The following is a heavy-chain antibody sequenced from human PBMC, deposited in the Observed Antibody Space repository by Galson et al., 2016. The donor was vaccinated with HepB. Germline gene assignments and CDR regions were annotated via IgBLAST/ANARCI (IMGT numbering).Heavy chain of an antibody. D-gene: IGHD2-2*01. V-gene: IGHV4-4*02. CDR1: GASISGSNW. CDR2: IYHTGTS. Sequence: SETLSLTCAVYGASISGSNWWTWVRQVPGKGLEWIGEIYHTGTSNNNPFLSSRFTLSVDKSRNLISLNVTSVTAADTAVYYCARAAIIPGARMVFDPWGQGILVTVSS. J-gene: IGHJ5*02. CDR3: ARAAIIPGARMVFDP.